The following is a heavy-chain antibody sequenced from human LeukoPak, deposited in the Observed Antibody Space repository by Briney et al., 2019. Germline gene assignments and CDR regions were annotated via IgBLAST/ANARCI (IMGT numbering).Heavy chain of an antibody. CDR3: AREGYCSGGSCQNDAFDI. J-gene: IGHJ3*02. CDR2: IKQDGSEK. V-gene: IGHV3-7*01. Sequence: GGSLRLSCAASGFTFSSHWMSWVRQAPGKGLEWVANIKQDGSEKYYVDSVKGRFTISRDNAKNSLYLQMNSLRAEDTAVYYCAREGYCSGGSCQNDAFDIWGQGTMVTVSS. CDR1: GFTFSSHW. D-gene: IGHD2-15*01.